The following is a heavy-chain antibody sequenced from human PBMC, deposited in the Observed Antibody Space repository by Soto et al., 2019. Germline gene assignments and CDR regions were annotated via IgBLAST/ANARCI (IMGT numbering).Heavy chain of an antibody. V-gene: IGHV3-66*01. CDR2: IYSGGST. Sequence: EVQLVESGGGLVQPGGSLRLSCAASGFTVSSNYMSWVRQAPGKGLEWVSVIYSGGSTYYADSVKGRFTISRDNSKNTLYLQMNSLRAEDTAVYYCARVVAVAGTRGWFDPWGQETLVTVSS. CDR1: GFTVSSNY. CDR3: ARVVAVAGTRGWFDP. J-gene: IGHJ5*02. D-gene: IGHD6-19*01.